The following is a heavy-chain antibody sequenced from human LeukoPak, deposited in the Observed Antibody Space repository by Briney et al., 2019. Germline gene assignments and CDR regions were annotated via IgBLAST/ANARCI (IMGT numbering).Heavy chain of an antibody. CDR2: INHSGST. CDR1: GGSISSSSYY. Sequence: PSETLSLTCTVSGGSISSSSYYWSWIRQPPGKGLEWIGEINHSGSTNYNPSLKSRVTISVDTSKNQFSLKLSSATAADTAVYYCARRKGWLQLGAAGRNWFDPWGQGTLVTVSS. D-gene: IGHD5-24*01. J-gene: IGHJ5*02. V-gene: IGHV4-39*07. CDR3: ARRKGWLQLGAAGRNWFDP.